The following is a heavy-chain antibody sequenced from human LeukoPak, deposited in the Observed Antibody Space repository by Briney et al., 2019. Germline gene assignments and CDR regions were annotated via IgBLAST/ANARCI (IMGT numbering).Heavy chain of an antibody. J-gene: IGHJ6*03. CDR3: ARGAHDFWSGYYVSLGNYYYYYMDV. CDR2: IIPIFGTA. D-gene: IGHD3-3*01. CDR1: GGTFSSYA. V-gene: IGHV1-69*06. Sequence: ASVKVSCKASGGTFSSYAISWVRQAPGQGLEWMGGIIPIFGTANYAQKFQGRVTITADKSTSTAYMELSSLRSEDTAVYYCARGAHDFWSGYYVSLGNYYYYYMDVWGKGTTVTVSS.